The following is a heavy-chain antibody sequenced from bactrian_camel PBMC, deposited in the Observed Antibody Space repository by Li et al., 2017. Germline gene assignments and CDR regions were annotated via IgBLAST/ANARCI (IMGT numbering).Heavy chain of an antibody. CDR2: INRSGDI. V-gene: IGHV3S53*01. Sequence: HVQLVESGGGSVQVGGSLTLSCTISGASVGSSDRGWYRQAPGNECELVSTINRSGDINYADTVKGRFTISQDNAKNTVYLQMNSLKPEDTGTYYCAADLVSGCVTASWCCDYWGQGTQVTVS. D-gene: IGHD3*01. CDR3: AADLVSGCVTASWCCDY. J-gene: IGHJ4*01. CDR1: GASVGSSD.